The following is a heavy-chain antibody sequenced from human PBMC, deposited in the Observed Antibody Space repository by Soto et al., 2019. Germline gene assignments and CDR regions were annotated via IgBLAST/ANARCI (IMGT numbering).Heavy chain of an antibody. Sequence: SETLSLTCAVYGGSFSGYYWSWIRQPPGKGLEWIGEINHSGSTNYNPSLKSRVTISVDTSKNQFSLKLSSVTAADTAVYYCARGDIQTTNEKYYYYYMDVWGKGTTVTVSS. CDR3: ARGDIQTTNEKYYYYYMDV. CDR2: INHSGST. D-gene: IGHD3-9*01. J-gene: IGHJ6*03. V-gene: IGHV4-34*01. CDR1: GGSFSGYY.